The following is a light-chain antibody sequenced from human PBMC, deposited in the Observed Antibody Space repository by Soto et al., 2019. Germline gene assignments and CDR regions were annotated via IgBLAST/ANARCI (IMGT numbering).Light chain of an antibody. Sequence: SYELTQSPSVSVAPGQTARITFGGNNIGSKSVHWYQQKPGQAPVLVVYDDSDRPSGIPERFSGSNSGNTATLTISRVEAGDEADYYCQVWDSSSEHNYVFGTGTKLTVL. CDR1: NIGSKS. CDR3: QVWDSSSEHNYV. J-gene: IGLJ1*01. CDR2: DDS. V-gene: IGLV3-21*02.